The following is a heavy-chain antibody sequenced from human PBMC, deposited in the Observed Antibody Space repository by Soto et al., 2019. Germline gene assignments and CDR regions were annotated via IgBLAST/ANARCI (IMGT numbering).Heavy chain of an antibody. CDR2: ISYDGNVA. V-gene: IGHV3-30*18. D-gene: IGHD2-2*01. CDR3: AKEGPIPSWYVDH. Sequence: QVQLVESGGGVVQPGRSLRLSCAASGFTFSNYGMHWVRQAPGKGLEWVIVISYDGNVAYYADSVKGRFTISRDNSKNTLYLQMNSLRTEDTAMYYCAKEGPIPSWYVDHWGQGTLVTVSS. J-gene: IGHJ4*02. CDR1: GFTFSNYG.